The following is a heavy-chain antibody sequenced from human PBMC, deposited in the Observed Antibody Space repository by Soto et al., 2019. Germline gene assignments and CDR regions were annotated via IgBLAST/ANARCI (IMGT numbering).Heavy chain of an antibody. V-gene: IGHV4-34*01. Sequence: SETLSLTCAVYGGSFSGYYWSWIRQPTGKGLEWIGEINHSGSTNYNPSLKSRVTISVDTSKNQFSLKLSSVTAADTAVYYCASKTSSIAVAGTFFDYWGQGTLVTVSS. J-gene: IGHJ4*02. CDR3: ASKTSSIAVAGTFFDY. D-gene: IGHD6-19*01. CDR2: INHSGST. CDR1: GGSFSGYY.